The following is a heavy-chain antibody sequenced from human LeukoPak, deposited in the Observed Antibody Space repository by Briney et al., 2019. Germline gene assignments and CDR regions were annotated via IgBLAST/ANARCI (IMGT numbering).Heavy chain of an antibody. CDR3: SRDAGFYDSSGFRQNDAFDI. CDR2: ISGYNGNT. J-gene: IGHJ3*02. CDR1: GYTFTSYG. Sequence: ASVKVSCKASGYTFTSYGISWVRQAPGQGLEWMGWISGYNGNTKYAQNLQGRVTMITDTSTSTAYMELRSLRSDDTAVYFCSRDAGFYDSSGFRQNDAFDIWGQGTMVTVFS. V-gene: IGHV1-18*01. D-gene: IGHD3-22*01.